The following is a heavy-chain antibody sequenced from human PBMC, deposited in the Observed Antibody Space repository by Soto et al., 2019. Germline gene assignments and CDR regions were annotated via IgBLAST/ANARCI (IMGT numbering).Heavy chain of an antibody. CDR1: GFTFDDYA. D-gene: IGHD6-19*01. J-gene: IGHJ5*02. V-gene: IGHV3-9*01. CDR2: ISWNSGSI. CDR3: AKDEHSSGWLYMGWFDP. Sequence: DVQLVESGGGLVQPGRSLRLSCAASGFTFDDYAMHWVRQAPGKGLEWVSGISWNSGSIGYADSVKGRFTISRDNAKNSLYLQMNSLRAEDTALYYCAKDEHSSGWLYMGWFDPWGQGTLVTVSS.